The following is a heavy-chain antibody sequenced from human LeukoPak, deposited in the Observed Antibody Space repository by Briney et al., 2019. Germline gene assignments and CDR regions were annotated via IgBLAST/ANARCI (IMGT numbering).Heavy chain of an antibody. CDR1: AYSFTSYW. CDR2: INPGDSET. Sequence: GESLKISCKTLAYSFTSYWIGWVRQMPGKGPEWIGIINPGDSETRCNPSFQGHVAISADTSISTAYLQWTSLQDSDTAIYYCASVGYDTSGYDAFDIWGQGTRVTVSS. D-gene: IGHD3-22*01. J-gene: IGHJ3*02. V-gene: IGHV5-51*01. CDR3: ASVGYDTSGYDAFDI.